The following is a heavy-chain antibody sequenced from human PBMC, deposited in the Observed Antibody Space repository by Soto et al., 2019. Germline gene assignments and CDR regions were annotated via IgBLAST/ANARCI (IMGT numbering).Heavy chain of an antibody. CDR2: TSFDGSNE. J-gene: IGHJ4*02. Sequence: QVQLVESGGGVVQPGRSLRLSCAASGFTFTGFAMYWIRQAPGKGLEWVAVTSFDGSNEYYADFVEGRFTISRDNSNNTLYLQMNSLRPEDTDVYYCARVTGFYGSGEIDYWGQGTLVTVSS. CDR1: GFTFTGFA. CDR3: ARVTGFYGSGEIDY. D-gene: IGHD3-10*01. V-gene: IGHV3-30-3*01.